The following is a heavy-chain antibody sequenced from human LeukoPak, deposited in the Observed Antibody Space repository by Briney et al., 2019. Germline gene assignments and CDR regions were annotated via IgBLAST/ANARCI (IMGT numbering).Heavy chain of an antibody. Sequence: SETLSLTCTVSGGSISSSSYYWGWIRQPPGKGLEWIGSIYYSGSTYHNPSLKSRVTMSVDTSKSQFSLKLSSVTAADTAVYFCASLGGYYFDYWGQGTLVTVSS. V-gene: IGHV4-39*07. CDR1: GGSISSSSYY. CDR3: ASLGGYYFDY. J-gene: IGHJ4*02. D-gene: IGHD5-12*01. CDR2: IYYSGST.